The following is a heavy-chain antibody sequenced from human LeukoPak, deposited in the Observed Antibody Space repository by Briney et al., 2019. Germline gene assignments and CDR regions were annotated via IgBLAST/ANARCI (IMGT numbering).Heavy chain of an antibody. Sequence: SETLSLTCAVYGGSFSGYYWSWIRQPPGKGLEWIGEINHSGSTNYNPSLKSRVTISVDTSKNQFSLKLSSVTAADTAMYYCARARSSWYSVGFDPWGQGTLVTVSS. D-gene: IGHD6-13*01. CDR3: ARARSSWYSVGFDP. CDR2: INHSGST. J-gene: IGHJ5*02. V-gene: IGHV4-34*01. CDR1: GGSFSGYY.